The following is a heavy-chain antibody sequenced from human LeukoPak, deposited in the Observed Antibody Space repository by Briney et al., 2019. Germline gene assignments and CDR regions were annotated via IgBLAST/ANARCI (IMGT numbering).Heavy chain of an antibody. J-gene: IGHJ4*02. CDR2: IDSSGGYM. Sequence: ETLSLTCAVSGGSISRSNWWSWARPAPGKGLEWVSSIDSSGGYMFYADSVKGRFIISRDNAKDSLYLQMNSLRVEDTAVYYCLRGDRRDYWGQGTLVTVSS. CDR3: LRGDRRDY. CDR1: GGSISRSN. V-gene: IGHV3-21*06.